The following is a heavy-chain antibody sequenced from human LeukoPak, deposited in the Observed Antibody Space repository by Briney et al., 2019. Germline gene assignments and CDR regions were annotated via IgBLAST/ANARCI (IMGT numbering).Heavy chain of an antibody. CDR1: GFTFSSYD. Sequence: GGSLRLSCAVSGFTFSSYDMNWVRQAPGKGLEWVSYISSTGTTMQYADSVRGRFTIARDSTKNSLYLQMNSLRAEDTAVYYCARGTQSPVSGYFDFWGQGTLVTVSS. J-gene: IGHJ4*02. CDR3: ARGTQSPVSGYFDF. CDR2: ISSTGTTM. V-gene: IGHV3-48*03. D-gene: IGHD3-10*01.